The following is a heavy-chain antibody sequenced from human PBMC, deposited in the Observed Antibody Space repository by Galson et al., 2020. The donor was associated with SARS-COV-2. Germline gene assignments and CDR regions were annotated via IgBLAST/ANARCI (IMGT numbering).Heavy chain of an antibody. CDR3: ARHRHYGDYRSYGMDV. CDR2: IYFSGTR. CDR1: GGSISSSSYY. Sequence: SETLSITCTVSGGSISSSSYYWGWISQPPGKGLEWIGSIYFSGTRYYNPSLKSRVTISVDTSKNQFSLKLSSVTAADTAVYYCARHRHYGDYRSYGMDVWGQGTTVTVSS. D-gene: IGHD4-17*01. V-gene: IGHV4-39*01. J-gene: IGHJ6*02.